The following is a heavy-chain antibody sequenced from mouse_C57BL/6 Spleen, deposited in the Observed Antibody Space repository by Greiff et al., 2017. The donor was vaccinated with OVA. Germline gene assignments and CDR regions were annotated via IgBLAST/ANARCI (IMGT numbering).Heavy chain of an antibody. CDR1: GFTFSSYD. Sequence: EVQLVESGGGLVKPGGSLKLSCAASGFTFSSYDMSWVRQTPEKRLEWVATISDGGSYTDYPDNVKGRVTISRDNAKNNLYLQMSHLKSEDTAMYYCARGDGRDYFDYWGQGTTLTVSS. CDR2: ISDGGSYT. J-gene: IGHJ2*01. CDR3: ARGDGRDYFDY. D-gene: IGHD1-2*01. V-gene: IGHV5-4*01.